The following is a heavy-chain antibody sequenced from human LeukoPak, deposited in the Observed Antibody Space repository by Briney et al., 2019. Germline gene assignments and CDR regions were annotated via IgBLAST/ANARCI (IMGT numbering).Heavy chain of an antibody. J-gene: IGHJ6*04. Sequence: GGSLRLSCAASGFIFSNYGMHWARQAPGKGLEWVAVTSYDGSNKHYADSVKGRFIISRDTAKNTLYLQMSSLRVEDTAVYHCAKAKMVAADGYQYCYGMDVWGKGTTVTVSS. V-gene: IGHV3-30*18. CDR1: GFIFSNYG. D-gene: IGHD2-15*01. CDR2: TSYDGSNK. CDR3: AKAKMVAADGYQYCYGMDV.